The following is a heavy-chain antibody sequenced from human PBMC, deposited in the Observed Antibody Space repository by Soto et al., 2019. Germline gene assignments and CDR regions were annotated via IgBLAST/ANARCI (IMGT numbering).Heavy chain of an antibody. Sequence: SETLSLTCTVSGGSISRYYWSWIRQPAGKGLEWIGRIYTSGRTHYNPSLKSRVTMSVDTSKNQFSLKLSSVTAAHTPAYYCARLASRNYYDIRRHWSLFHYWGQGTLVTVSS. J-gene: IGHJ4*02. CDR2: IYTSGRT. CDR3: ARLASRNYYDIRRHWSLFHY. V-gene: IGHV4-4*07. CDR1: GGSISRYY. D-gene: IGHD3-22*01.